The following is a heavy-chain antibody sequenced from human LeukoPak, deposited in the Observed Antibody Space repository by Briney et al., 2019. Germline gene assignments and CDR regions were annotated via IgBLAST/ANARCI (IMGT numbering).Heavy chain of an antibody. D-gene: IGHD1-26*01. CDR2: LNTSSGGT. V-gene: IGHV1-2*02. CDR1: GYTFTAYY. CDR3: ARLDNRGGATTGFDF. Sequence: ASVKVSCKASGYTFTAYYMHWVRQAPGQGLEWMGFLNTSSGGTNYAQNFRGRVTMTRDTSTSTAYMELSSVIADDTAVYYCARLDNRGGATTGFDFWGQGTLVTVSS. J-gene: IGHJ4*02.